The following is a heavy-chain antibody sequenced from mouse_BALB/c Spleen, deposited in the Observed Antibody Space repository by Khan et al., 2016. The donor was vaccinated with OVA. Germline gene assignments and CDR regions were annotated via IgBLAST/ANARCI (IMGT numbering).Heavy chain of an antibody. V-gene: IGHV1S137*01. D-gene: IGHD2-3*01. CDR1: GYTFADSG. Sequence: QVQLKQSGPEPVRPGASVKISCKGSGYTFADSGMHWVRQSHAKSLEWIGVISTYYGNIKYNQKFEGRATMTVDKSSSTASMELARLTSEDSAVYFCTRDGISEFTYWGQGTLVTVSA. CDR3: TRDGISEFTY. J-gene: IGHJ3*01. CDR2: ISTYYGNI.